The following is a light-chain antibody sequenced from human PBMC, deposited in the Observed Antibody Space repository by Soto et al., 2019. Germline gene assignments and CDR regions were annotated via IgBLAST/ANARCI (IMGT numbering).Light chain of an antibody. Sequence: DIQMTQSPSTLSASLGNRFTITCLASQSISSWLAWYQQMPGKSPRLLIYDASSLHSGVPSRFSGSGSGTEFTLTISSLQPEDFAAYYCQQYNTYPWTFGQGTKVDI. CDR3: QQYNTYPWT. V-gene: IGKV1-5*01. CDR1: QSISSW. CDR2: DAS. J-gene: IGKJ1*01.